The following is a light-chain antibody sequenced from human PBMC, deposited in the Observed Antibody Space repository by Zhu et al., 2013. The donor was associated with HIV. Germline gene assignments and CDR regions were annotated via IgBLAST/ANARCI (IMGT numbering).Light chain of an antibody. CDR3: GTWDSSLSVWV. V-gene: IGLV3-21*03. CDR1: NIGLKS. Sequence: GPGKTATLTCGGDNIGLKSVHWYQQKTGQAPLVVVYDDTDRPSGIPERFSGSKSGTSATLDITGLQTGDEADYYCGTWDSSLSVWVFGGGTKLTVL. CDR2: DDT. J-gene: IGLJ3*02.